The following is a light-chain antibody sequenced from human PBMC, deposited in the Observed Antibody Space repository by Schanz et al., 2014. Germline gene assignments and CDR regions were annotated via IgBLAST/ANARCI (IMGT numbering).Light chain of an antibody. J-gene: IGKJ1*01. CDR1: RSISGN. CDR3: QQYNSYSEWT. CDR2: DAS. Sequence: EIVVTQSPATLALSPGERASLSCRASRSISGNLAWYQQKPGQSPRLLIYDASSRATGIPDRFSGSGSGTDFTLTISSLQPDDFATYYCQQYNSYSEWTFGQGTKVEIK. V-gene: IGKV3D-15*01.